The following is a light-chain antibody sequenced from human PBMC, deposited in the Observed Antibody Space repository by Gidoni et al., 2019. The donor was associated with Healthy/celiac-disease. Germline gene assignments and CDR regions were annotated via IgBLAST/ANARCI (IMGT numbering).Light chain of an antibody. CDR3: QQYDNLPMYT. CDR2: DAS. Sequence: DIQMTQSPSSLSASVGDRVTITCQASQDISNYLNWYQQKPGKAPKLLIYDASNLETGVPSRFSGSGSGTDFTSTISSLQPEDIATYYCQQYDNLPMYTFDQGTKLEIK. V-gene: IGKV1-33*01. CDR1: QDISNY. J-gene: IGKJ2*01.